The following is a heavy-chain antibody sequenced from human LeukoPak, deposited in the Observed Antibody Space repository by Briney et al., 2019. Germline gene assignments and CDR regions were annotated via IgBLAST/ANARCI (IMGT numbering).Heavy chain of an antibody. Sequence: SETLSLTCTVSGGSISSGDYYWRWLRQPTGKGLEWIGHIYYSGSTYYNPSLKSRVTISVDTSKNQFSLKLSSVTAADTAVYYCARVRAAAGSILIDYWGQGTLVTVSS. CDR2: IYYSGST. CDR1: GGSISSGDYY. V-gene: IGHV4-30-4*08. CDR3: ARVRAAAGSILIDY. D-gene: IGHD6-13*01. J-gene: IGHJ4*02.